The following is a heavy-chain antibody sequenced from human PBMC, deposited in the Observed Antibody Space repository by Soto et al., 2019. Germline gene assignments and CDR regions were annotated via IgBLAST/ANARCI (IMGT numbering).Heavy chain of an antibody. CDR1: GFTFSDYY. D-gene: IGHD6-13*01. CDR3: ARTIAAAGGRRYFDL. Sequence: GESLKISCAASGFTFSDYYMSWIRQAPGKGLEWVSYISSSSSYTNYADSVKGRFTISRDNAKNSLCLQMNSLRAEDTAVYYCARTIAAAGGRRYFDLWGRGTLVTVSS. CDR2: ISSSSSYT. V-gene: IGHV3-11*03. J-gene: IGHJ2*01.